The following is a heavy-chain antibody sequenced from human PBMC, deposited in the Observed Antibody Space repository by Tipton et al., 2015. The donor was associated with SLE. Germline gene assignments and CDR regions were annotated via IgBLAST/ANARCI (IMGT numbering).Heavy chain of an antibody. D-gene: IGHD6-13*01. V-gene: IGHV3-7*01. CDR3: ARGPLRSAADMD. CDR2: INKDGSET. J-gene: IGHJ4*02. CDR1: GFIFSNDW. Sequence: SLRLSCAASGFIFSNDWMTWVRQAPGKGLEWVAHINKDGSETYPVDSVKGRFTISRDNAKNSLFLHMTTLRAEDTAVYYCARGPLRSAADMDWGQGTLVTVSS.